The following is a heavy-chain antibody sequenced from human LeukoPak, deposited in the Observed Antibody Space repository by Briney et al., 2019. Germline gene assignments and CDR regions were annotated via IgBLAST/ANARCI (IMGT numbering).Heavy chain of an antibody. CDR2: IHYGGAT. CDR3: AGTTFVFGSGTYPY. CDR1: GFGVSKYD. J-gene: IGHJ4*02. D-gene: IGHD3-16*01. V-gene: IGHV3-66*01. Sequence: GGSLRLSCAASGFGVSKYDMTWVRQAPGKGLEWVSVIHYGGATYYTDSVTGRFVISKDDSKNTPYLQMNNLRVEGTAVYYCAGTTFVFGSGTYPYWGQGTLVTVSS.